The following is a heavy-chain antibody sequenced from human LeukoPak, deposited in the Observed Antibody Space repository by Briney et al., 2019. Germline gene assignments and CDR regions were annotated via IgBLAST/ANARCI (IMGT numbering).Heavy chain of an antibody. J-gene: IGHJ3*02. Sequence: PSETLSLTCTVSGGAISSYYWGWIRQPPGKGLEWIGTIYYTGTPYLNPSLRGRVTISVDTSKTQFSLKLNSVTAADTAVYYCATPYYDYVWGTYNAFDIWGQGTMVTVSS. V-gene: IGHV4-39*01. D-gene: IGHD3-16*01. CDR3: ATPYYDYVWGTYNAFDI. CDR1: GGAISSYY. CDR2: IYYTGTP.